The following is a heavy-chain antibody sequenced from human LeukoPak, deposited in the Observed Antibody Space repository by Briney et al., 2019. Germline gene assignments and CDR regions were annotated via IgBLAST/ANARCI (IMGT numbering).Heavy chain of an antibody. J-gene: IGHJ6*03. V-gene: IGHV4-34*01. Sequence: NSSETLSLTCAVYGGSFSGYYWSWIRQPPGKGLEWIGEINHSGSTNYNPSLKSRVTISVDTSKNQFSLKLSSVTAADTAVYYCARSDYYGSGSYYNPPFLYYYYYMDVWGKGTTVTVSS. D-gene: IGHD3-10*01. CDR1: GGSFSGYY. CDR2: INHSGST. CDR3: ARSDYYGSGSYYNPPFLYYYYYMDV.